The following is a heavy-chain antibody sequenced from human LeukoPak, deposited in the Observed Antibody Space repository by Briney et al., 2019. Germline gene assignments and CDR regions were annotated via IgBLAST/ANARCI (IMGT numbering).Heavy chain of an antibody. Sequence: GGSLRLSCAGSGFTFSRSWMTWVRQAPGKGLEWVANIKEDGSEKYYVDSVKGRFTISRDNAKNSLFLQMNSLRIEDTAVYYCAEDWIRDWGQGTQVTVSS. V-gene: IGHV3-7*01. CDR3: AEDWIRD. D-gene: IGHD2-2*03. J-gene: IGHJ1*01. CDR2: IKEDGSEK. CDR1: GFTFSRSW.